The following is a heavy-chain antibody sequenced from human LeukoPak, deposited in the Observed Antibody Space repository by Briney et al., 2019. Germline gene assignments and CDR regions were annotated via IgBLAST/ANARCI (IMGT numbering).Heavy chain of an antibody. CDR1: GFTFGDYA. CDR2: IRSKAYGGTT. CDR3: AKDFFPDGTYDLDY. V-gene: IGHV3-49*04. D-gene: IGHD3/OR15-3a*01. J-gene: IGHJ4*02. Sequence: GGSLRLSCTASGFTFGDYAMSWVRQAPGKGREGGGCIRSKAYGGTTEYAASVKGRFTISRDNSKNTLYLQMNSLRVEDTAIYYCAKDFFPDGTYDLDYWGQGTLVTVSS.